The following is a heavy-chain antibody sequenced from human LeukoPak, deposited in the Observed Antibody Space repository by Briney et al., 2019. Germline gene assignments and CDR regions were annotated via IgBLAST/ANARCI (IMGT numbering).Heavy chain of an antibody. CDR1: GYTFSRYY. Sequence: GASVKVSCKASGYTFSRYYMHWVRQAPGKGLEWMGIINPSAGSTNYAQKFQGRVTMTRDTITSTIYMELSRLRSEDTAVYYCARDIYCSGGSCYPGGYFDYWGQGTQVTVSS. CDR3: ARDIYCSGGSCYPGGYFDY. V-gene: IGHV1-46*01. CDR2: INPSAGST. J-gene: IGHJ4*02. D-gene: IGHD2-15*01.